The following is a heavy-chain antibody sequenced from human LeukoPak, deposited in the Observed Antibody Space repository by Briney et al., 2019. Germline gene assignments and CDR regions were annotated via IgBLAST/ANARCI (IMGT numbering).Heavy chain of an antibody. D-gene: IGHD1-26*01. CDR2: TRNKANSYTT. J-gene: IGHJ3*02. CDR1: GFTFSDHY. CDR3: ARERVRGSSNAFDI. Sequence: PGGSLRLSCAASGFTFSDHYMDWVRQAPAKGLEWVGRTRNKANSYTTEYAASVKGRYTISRDDSKNSLYLQMNSLKTEETAVYHCARERVRGSSNAFDIWGQGTMVTVSS. V-gene: IGHV3-72*01.